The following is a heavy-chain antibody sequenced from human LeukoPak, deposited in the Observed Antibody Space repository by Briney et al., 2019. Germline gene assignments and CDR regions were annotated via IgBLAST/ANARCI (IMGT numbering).Heavy chain of an antibody. J-gene: IGHJ5*02. CDR3: ATSSNAPGNH. D-gene: IGHD2-2*01. Sequence: GGSLRLSCAASGFTFSSYAMNWVRQAPGKGLDWVSAISASGGTTYYADSVKGRFTISRDNAKNSLSLQMNSLRAEDTAVYYCATSSNAPGNHWGQGTLVTVSS. CDR2: ISASGGTT. V-gene: IGHV3-23*01. CDR1: GFTFSSYA.